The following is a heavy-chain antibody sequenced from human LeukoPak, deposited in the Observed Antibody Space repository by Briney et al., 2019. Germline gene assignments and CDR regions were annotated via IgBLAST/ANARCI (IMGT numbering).Heavy chain of an antibody. D-gene: IGHD1-26*01. CDR2: ISGSGGTT. CDR3: AKDQGYSGSYYLVY. V-gene: IGHV3-23*01. Sequence: GGSLRLSCAASGFTISSNYMSWVRQAPGKGLEWVSAISGSGGTTYYADSVKGRFTISRDNSKNTLYLQMSSLRAEDTAVYYCAKDQGYSGSYYLVYWGQGTLVTVSS. CDR1: GFTISSNY. J-gene: IGHJ4*02.